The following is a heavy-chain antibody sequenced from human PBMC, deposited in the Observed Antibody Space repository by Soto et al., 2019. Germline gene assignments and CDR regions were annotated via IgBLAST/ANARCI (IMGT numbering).Heavy chain of an antibody. CDR3: ARVRSEWLRFSVSWSDP. CDR1: GGSTSSYY. CDR2: IYYSGST. J-gene: IGHJ5*02. Sequence: SETLSLTCSVSGGSTSSYYWSWIRQPPGKGLEWIGYIYYSGSTYYNPSLKSRVTISVDTSKNQFSLKLSSVTAADTAVYYCARVRSEWLRFSVSWSDPWGQGTLVTVSS. V-gene: IGHV4-59*06. D-gene: IGHD5-12*01.